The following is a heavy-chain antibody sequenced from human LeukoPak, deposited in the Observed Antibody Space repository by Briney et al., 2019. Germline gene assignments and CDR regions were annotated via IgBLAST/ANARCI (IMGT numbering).Heavy chain of an antibody. CDR1: AFTFSSSW. CDR2: INQDGSEK. D-gene: IGHD2-15*01. J-gene: IGHJ4*02. Sequence: GGSLRVSSAASAFTFSSSWMSWVRQAPGGGREWVANINQDGSEKYYVDSVKGRFTISRDNAKNSLYLQMNSLRAEDTAVYYCARDTRVAPTEGFDYWGQGILVTVSS. V-gene: IGHV3-7*01. CDR3: ARDTRVAPTEGFDY.